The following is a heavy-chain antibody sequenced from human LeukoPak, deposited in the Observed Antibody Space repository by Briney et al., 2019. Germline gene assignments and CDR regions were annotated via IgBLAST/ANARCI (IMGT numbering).Heavy chain of an antibody. V-gene: IGHV1-2*02. CDR2: INPNSGGT. Sequence: ASVKVSCKASGYTFTGYYMHWVRQAPGQGLEWMGWINPNSGGTNYAQKFQGRVTMTRDTSISTAYMELSRLRSDDTAVYYCARDPTYYYGSGTYPSFDYWGQGTLVTVSS. D-gene: IGHD3-10*01. J-gene: IGHJ4*02. CDR1: GYTFTGYY. CDR3: ARDPTYYYGSGTYPSFDY.